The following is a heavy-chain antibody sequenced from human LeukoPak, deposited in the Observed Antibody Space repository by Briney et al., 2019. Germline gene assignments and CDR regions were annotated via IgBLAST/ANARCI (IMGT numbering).Heavy chain of an antibody. CDR1: GGSISSSSYY. CDR3: AREGVVLWFGTADYYGMDV. D-gene: IGHD3-10*01. V-gene: IGHV4-39*07. Sequence: PSETLSLTCTVSGGSISSSSYYWGWIRQPPGKGLEWIGRIYYSGSPYYNPSLKSLVTISVDTSKNQFSLKLSSVTAADAAVYYCAREGVVLWFGTADYYGMDVWGQGPTVPVSS. CDR2: IYYSGSP. J-gene: IGHJ6*02.